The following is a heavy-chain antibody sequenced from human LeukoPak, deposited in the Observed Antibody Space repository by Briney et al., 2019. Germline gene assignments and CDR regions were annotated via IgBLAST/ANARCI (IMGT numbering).Heavy chain of an antibody. CDR3: VRDGDRWNDFDH. CDR1: GFSFNTSW. J-gene: IGHJ4*02. D-gene: IGHD1-1*01. Sequence: GGSLRLSCVASGFSFNTSWMIWLPQAPGKGLEWVANIRKDGREIHYAGPMKGLFTISRDNSKNSLYLQIHSLRAEDTGVYYCVRDGDRWNDFDHWGQGTLVTVSS. V-gene: IGHV3-7*01. CDR2: IRKDGREI.